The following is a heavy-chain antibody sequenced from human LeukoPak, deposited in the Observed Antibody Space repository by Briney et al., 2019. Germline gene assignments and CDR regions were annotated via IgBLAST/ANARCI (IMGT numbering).Heavy chain of an antibody. J-gene: IGHJ5*02. CDR1: GGSFSGYY. CDR3: ARSGYNWNDRRDWKSWFDP. Sequence: SETLSLTCAVYGGSFSGYYWSWIRQPPGKGLEWIGEINHSGSTNYNPSLKSRVTISVDTSKNQFSLQLNSVTPEDTAVYYCARSGYNWNDRRDWKSWFDPWGQGTLVTVSS. CDR2: INHSGST. V-gene: IGHV4-34*01. D-gene: IGHD1-1*01.